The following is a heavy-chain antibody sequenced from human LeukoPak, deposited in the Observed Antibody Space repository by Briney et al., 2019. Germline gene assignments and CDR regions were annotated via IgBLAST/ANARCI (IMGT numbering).Heavy chain of an antibody. Sequence: GGSLRLSCAASGFTFSSYAMSWVRQAPGKGLEWVSAISGSGGSTYYADSVKGRFTISRDNSKNTLYLQMNSLRAEDTAVYYCAKGYYDFVWWSYYFDYWGQGILVTVSS. D-gene: IGHD3-16*01. CDR3: AKGYYDFVWWSYYFDY. V-gene: IGHV3-23*01. J-gene: IGHJ4*02. CDR2: ISGSGGST. CDR1: GFTFSSYA.